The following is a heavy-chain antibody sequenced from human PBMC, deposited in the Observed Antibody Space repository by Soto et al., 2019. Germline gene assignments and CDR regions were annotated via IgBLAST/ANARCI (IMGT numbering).Heavy chain of an antibody. V-gene: IGHV4-34*01. Sequence: TLSLTCGVYGGSFGGYYWCWIRPPPGKGLEWIGEINHSGSTNYNPSLKSRVTISVDTSKNQFSLKLSSVTAADTAVYYCARQQQEEGIRYYVPVSAFRLKGSSDL. CDR3: ARQQQEEGIRYYVPVSAFRLKGSSDL. CDR1: GGSFGGYY. D-gene: IGHD3-9*01. J-gene: IGHJ2*01. CDR2: INHSGST.